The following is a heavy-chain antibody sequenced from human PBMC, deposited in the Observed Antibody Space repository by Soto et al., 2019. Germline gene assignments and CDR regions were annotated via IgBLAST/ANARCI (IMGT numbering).Heavy chain of an antibody. CDR2: IVPIFGVP. J-gene: IGHJ5*02. Sequence: QVQLVQSGAEVKKPGSSVKVSCKASGGTFSTYGLNWMRQAPGQGLEWMGGIVPIFGVPNYAQKFQGRVTITADESTSTAYMELNNLRSEDTAIYYCARDVLVATMGNWFDPWGQGTLFTVSS. D-gene: IGHD5-12*01. CDR1: GGTFSTYG. V-gene: IGHV1-69*01. CDR3: ARDVLVATMGNWFDP.